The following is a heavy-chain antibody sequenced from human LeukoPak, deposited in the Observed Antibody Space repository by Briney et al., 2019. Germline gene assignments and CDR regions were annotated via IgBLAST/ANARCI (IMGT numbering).Heavy chain of an antibody. D-gene: IGHD4-17*01. J-gene: IGHJ6*02. V-gene: IGHV4-59*01. CDR3: AREDPQTTVPEGMDV. CDR1: AGSISHYY. Sequence: SETLSLTCTVSAGSISHYYWSWIRQSPGKGLESIGYIYYSVTTNYTPTLKSRVTISVDTSRNQFSLQLRSVTAADTAVYYCAREDPQTTVPEGMDVWGPGTTVIVSS. CDR2: IYYSVTT.